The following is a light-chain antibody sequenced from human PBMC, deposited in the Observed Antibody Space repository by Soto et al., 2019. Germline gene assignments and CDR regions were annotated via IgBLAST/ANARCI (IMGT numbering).Light chain of an antibody. J-gene: IGLJ1*01. CDR3: AVWDDSLRGYV. CDR2: SNN. Sequence: QSVLTQPPSASGAPGQRVTISCSGSSSNIGSNTVNWFQHLPGTAPKLLVYSNNQRPSGVRDRFSGSKSGTSASLAISGLQSQDEDDYYCAVWDDSLRGYVFGTGTKVTVL. CDR1: SSNIGSNT. V-gene: IGLV1-44*01.